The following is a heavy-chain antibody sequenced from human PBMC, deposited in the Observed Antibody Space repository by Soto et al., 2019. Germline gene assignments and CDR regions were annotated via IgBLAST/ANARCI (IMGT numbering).Heavy chain of an antibody. Sequence: QVQLVQSGAEVKKPGSSVKVSCKASGGTFSSYTISWVRQAPGQGREWMGRIIPIPGIANYAQKFQGRGTITADNSMSTAYMEMSSLRSEDTAVYYCALVGGSSSEDWFDPWGQGTLVTVSS. J-gene: IGHJ5*02. D-gene: IGHD6-6*01. CDR1: GGTFSSYT. CDR3: ALVGGSSSEDWFDP. V-gene: IGHV1-69*02. CDR2: IIPIPGIA.